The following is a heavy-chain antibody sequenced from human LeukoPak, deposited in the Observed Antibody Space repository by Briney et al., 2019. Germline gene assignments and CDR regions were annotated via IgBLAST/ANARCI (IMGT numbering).Heavy chain of an antibody. CDR2: IIPIFGTA. CDR3: ASTREDYYDSSGYNVINY. Sequence: AASVKVSCKASGGTFSSYAISWVRQAPGQGLEWMGGIIPIFGTANYAQKFQGRVMITTDESTSTAYMELSSLRSEDTAVYYCASTREDYYDSSGYNVINYWGQGTLVTVSS. CDR1: GGTFSSYA. D-gene: IGHD3-22*01. J-gene: IGHJ4*02. V-gene: IGHV1-69*05.